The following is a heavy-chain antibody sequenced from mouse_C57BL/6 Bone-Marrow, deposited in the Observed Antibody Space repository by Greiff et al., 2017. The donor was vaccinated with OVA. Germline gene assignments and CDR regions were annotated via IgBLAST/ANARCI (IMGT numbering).Heavy chain of an antibody. J-gene: IGHJ2*01. CDR1: GFTFSSYA. V-gene: IGHV5-4*03. D-gene: IGHD2-4*01. CDR3: ARSYDYDFDY. CDR2: ISDGGSYT. Sequence: EVKVVESGGGLVKPGGSLKLSCAASGFTFSSYAMSWVRQTPEKRLEWVATISDGGSYTYYPDNVKGRFTISRDNAKNNLYLQMSHLKSEDTAMYYCARSYDYDFDYGGQGTTLTVSS.